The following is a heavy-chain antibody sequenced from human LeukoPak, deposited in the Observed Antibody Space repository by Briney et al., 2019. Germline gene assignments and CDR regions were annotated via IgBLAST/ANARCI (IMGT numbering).Heavy chain of an antibody. Sequence: KPGGSLRLSCAASGFTFSDYYMSWIRQAPGKGLEWVSYISSSGSAIYYADSVKGRFAISRDNAKNSLYLQMNSLRAEDTAVYSCARARGSYSFDYWGQGTLVTVSS. J-gene: IGHJ4*02. CDR2: ISSSGSAI. CDR1: GFTFSDYY. D-gene: IGHD1-26*01. CDR3: ARARGSYSFDY. V-gene: IGHV3-11*01.